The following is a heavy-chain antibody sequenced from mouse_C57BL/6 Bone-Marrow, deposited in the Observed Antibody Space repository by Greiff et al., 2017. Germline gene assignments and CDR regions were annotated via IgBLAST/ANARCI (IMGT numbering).Heavy chain of an antibody. CDR1: GYTFTSYW. Sequence: QVQLQQPGAELVMPGASVKLSCKASGYTFTSYWMHWVKQRPGQGLEWIGEIDPSDSYTTYNQKFKGKSTLTVDKSSSTAYMQLSSLTSEDSAVYYCARSAGSSYNWYFDVWGTGTTVTVSS. CDR3: ARSAGSSYNWYFDV. CDR2: IDPSDSYT. J-gene: IGHJ1*03. V-gene: IGHV1-69*01. D-gene: IGHD1-1*01.